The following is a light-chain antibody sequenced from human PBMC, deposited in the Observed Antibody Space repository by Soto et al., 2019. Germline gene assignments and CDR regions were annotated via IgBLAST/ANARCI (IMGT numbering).Light chain of an antibody. V-gene: IGKV1D-13*01. CDR1: QGISSA. Sequence: AIQLTQSPSSLSASVGDRVTITCRASQGISSALAWYQQKPGKAPKLLIYDASSLESGVPSRFSGSGSGTDFTLTISSLQPEDFANYYCQQFNNYPRTFGQGTRLEIK. J-gene: IGKJ5*01. CDR3: QQFNNYPRT. CDR2: DAS.